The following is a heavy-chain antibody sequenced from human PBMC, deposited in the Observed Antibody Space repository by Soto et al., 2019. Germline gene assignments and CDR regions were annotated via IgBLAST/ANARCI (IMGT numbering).Heavy chain of an antibody. J-gene: IGHJ6*02. CDR3: ARDQSYDYVWGSYRPDYYYYGMDV. V-gene: IGHV4-61*01. CDR2: IYYSGST. CDR1: GGSVSSGSYY. D-gene: IGHD3-16*02. Sequence: SETLSLTCTVSGGSVSSGSYYWSWIRQPPGKGLEWIGYIYYSGSTNYNPSLKSRVTISVDTSKNQFSLKLSSVTAADTAVYYCARDQSYDYVWGSYRPDYYYYGMDVWGQGTTVTVSS.